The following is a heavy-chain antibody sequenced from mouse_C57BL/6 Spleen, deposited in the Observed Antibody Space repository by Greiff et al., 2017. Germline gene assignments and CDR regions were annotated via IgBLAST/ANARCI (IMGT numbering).Heavy chain of an antibody. CDR3: TRWHSPPGFAY. J-gene: IGHJ3*01. CDR2: IDPETGGT. Sequence: QVHVKQSGAELVRPGASVTLSCKASGYTFTDYEMHWVKQTPVHGLEWIGAIDPETGGTAYNQKFKGKAILTADKASSTAYMELRSLTSEDSAVYYCTRWHSPPGFAYWGQGTLVTVSA. CDR1: GYTFTDYE. V-gene: IGHV1-15*01. D-gene: IGHD2-12*01.